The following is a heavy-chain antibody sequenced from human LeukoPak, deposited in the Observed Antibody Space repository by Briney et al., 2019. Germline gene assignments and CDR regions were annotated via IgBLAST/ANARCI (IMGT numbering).Heavy chain of an antibody. J-gene: IGHJ6*02. CDR2: IYTSGST. V-gene: IGHV4-59*10. Sequence: KPSETLSLTCAVYGGSFSGYYWSWIRQPPGKGLEWLGRIYTSGSTNYNPSLKSRVTMSVDTSKNQFSLKLSSVTAADTAVYYCARGSYDSSGYYYYGMDVWGQGTTVTVSS. CDR3: ARGSYDSSGYYYYGMDV. CDR1: GGSFSGYY. D-gene: IGHD3-22*01.